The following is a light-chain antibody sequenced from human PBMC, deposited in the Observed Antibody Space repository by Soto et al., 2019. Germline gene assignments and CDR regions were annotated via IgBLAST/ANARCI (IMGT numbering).Light chain of an antibody. CDR3: QQLNSYPLT. CDR1: QSVSSN. CDR2: GAS. V-gene: IGKV3-15*01. J-gene: IGKJ4*01. Sequence: EIVMTQSPATLSVSPGERATLSCRASQSVSSNLAWYQQKPGQAPRLLIYGASTRATGIPARFSGSGSGTDFTLTISSLQPEDFATYYCQQLNSYPLTFGGGTTVDIK.